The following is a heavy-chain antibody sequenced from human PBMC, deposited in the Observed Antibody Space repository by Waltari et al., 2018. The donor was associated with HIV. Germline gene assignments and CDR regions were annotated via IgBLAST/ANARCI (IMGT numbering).Heavy chain of an antibody. CDR1: GFTFSSYW. Sequence: EVQLVESGGGLVQPGGSLRLSCAASGFTFSSYWMHWVRQAPGKGLVWVPRINSYGIRTRYAASVKGRFTISRDNAKNTLYLQMNSLRAEDTAVYYCTSSPAAGPFYYYYGMDVWGQGTTVTVSS. D-gene: IGHD6-13*01. CDR2: INSYGIRT. J-gene: IGHJ6*02. CDR3: TSSPAAGPFYYYYGMDV. V-gene: IGHV3-74*01.